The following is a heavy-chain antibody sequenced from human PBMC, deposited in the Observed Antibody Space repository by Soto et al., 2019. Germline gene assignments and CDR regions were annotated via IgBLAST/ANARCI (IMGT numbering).Heavy chain of an antibody. J-gene: IGHJ4*02. CDR1: GGSISSYY. CDR3: ARLGVRITMIVVVITGGPDY. Sequence: SETLSLTCTVSGGSISSYYWSWIRQPPGKGLEWIGYIYYSGSTNYNPSLKSRVTISVDTSKNQFSLKLSSVTAADTAVYYCARLGVRITMIVVVITGGPDYWGQGTLVTVSS. CDR2: IYYSGST. V-gene: IGHV4-59*08. D-gene: IGHD3-22*01.